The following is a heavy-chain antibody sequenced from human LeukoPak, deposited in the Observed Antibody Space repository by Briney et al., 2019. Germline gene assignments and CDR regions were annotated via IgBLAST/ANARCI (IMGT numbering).Heavy chain of an antibody. J-gene: IGHJ5*02. CDR3: ARDPMVRGVIIVDHWFDP. V-gene: IGHV1-2*02. D-gene: IGHD3-10*01. CDR1: GYTFTGYY. CDR2: INPNSGGT. Sequence: PGASVKVSCKASGYTFTGYYMHWVRQAPGQGLEWMGWINPNSGGTNYAQKFQGRVTMTRDTSISTAYMELSRLRSDDTAVYYCARDPMVRGVIIVDHWFDPWGQGTLVTVSS.